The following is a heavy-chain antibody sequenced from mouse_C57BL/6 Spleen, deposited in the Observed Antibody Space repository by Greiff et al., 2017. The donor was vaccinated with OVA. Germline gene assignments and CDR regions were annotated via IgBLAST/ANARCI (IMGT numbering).Heavy chain of an antibody. CDR3: ASGGLGSWYCDV. Sequence: EVQVVESGGGLVKPGGSLKLSCAASGFTFSDYGMHWVRQAPEKGLEWVAYISSGSSTIYYADTVKGRFTISRDNAKNNLFLQMTSLRSEDTAMDYCASGGLGSWYCDVWGTGTTVTVSS. CDR1: GFTFSDYG. D-gene: IGHD4-1*01. J-gene: IGHJ1*03. V-gene: IGHV5-17*01. CDR2: ISSGSSTI.